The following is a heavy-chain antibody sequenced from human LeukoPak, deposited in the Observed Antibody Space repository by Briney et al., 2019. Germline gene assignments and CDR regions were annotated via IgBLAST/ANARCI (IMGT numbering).Heavy chain of an antibody. V-gene: IGHV3-30-3*01. CDR2: ISYDGSNK. J-gene: IGHJ4*02. Sequence: PGRSLRLSCAASGFTFSSYAMHWVRQAPGKGLEWVAVISYDGSNKYSADSVKGRFTIPRDNSKNTLYLQMNSLRAEDTAVYYCARDLQYSGSSGGGGYWGQGTLVTVSS. CDR1: GFTFSSYA. D-gene: IGHD1-26*01. CDR3: ARDLQYSGSSGGGGY.